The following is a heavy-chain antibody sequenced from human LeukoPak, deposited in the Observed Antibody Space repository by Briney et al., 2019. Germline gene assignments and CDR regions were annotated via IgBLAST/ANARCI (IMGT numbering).Heavy chain of an antibody. CDR1: GGSFSGYY. CDR3: ARRYYDSSRYYYLDY. V-gene: IGHV4-34*01. J-gene: IGHJ4*02. CDR2: INHSGST. D-gene: IGHD3-22*01. Sequence: SETLSLTCAVYGGSFSGYYWSWIRQPPGKGLEWIGEINHSGSTNYNPSLKSRVTISVDTSKNQFSLKLSSVTAADTAVYYCARRYYDSSRYYYLDYWGQGTLVTVSS.